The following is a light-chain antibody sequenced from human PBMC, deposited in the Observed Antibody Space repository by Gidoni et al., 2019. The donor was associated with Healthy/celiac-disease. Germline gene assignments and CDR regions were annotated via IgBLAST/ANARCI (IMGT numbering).Light chain of an antibody. CDR3: QQYYSTPF. J-gene: IGKJ3*01. CDR2: CAS. CDR1: QSVLYSSNNKNY. V-gene: IGKV4-1*01. Sequence: DIVMTQSPDSLAVSLGERATINCKSSQSVLYSSNNKNYLAWYQKKPGQPPKLLIYCASTRESGVPDRFSGSGSGTDFTLTISSLQAEDVAVYYCQQYYSTPFFGPGTKVDIK.